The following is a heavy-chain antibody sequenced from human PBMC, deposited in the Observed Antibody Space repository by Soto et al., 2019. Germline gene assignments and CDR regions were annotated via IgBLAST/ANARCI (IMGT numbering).Heavy chain of an antibody. J-gene: IGHJ4*02. CDR3: AKGDTELG. CDR2: IRASGTTT. Sequence: LRLSCVASGFTFKLYDMNWVRQAPGKGLEWVSSIRASGTTTYYADTVKGRFTISRDNSKNTLFLQMSTLRADDTATYYCAKGDTELGGGRGTPVTVSS. V-gene: IGHV3-23*01. CDR1: GFTFKLYD. D-gene: IGHD7-27*01.